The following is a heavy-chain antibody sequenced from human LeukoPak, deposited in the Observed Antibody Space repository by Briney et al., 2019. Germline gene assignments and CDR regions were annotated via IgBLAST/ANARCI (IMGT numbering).Heavy chain of an antibody. Sequence: SQTLSLTCAISGDSVSSNSVTWNWIRQSPSRGLEWLGRTYYRSTWYNDYAVSVRGRITVNPDTSKNQFSLHLNSVTPEDTAVYYCARGLTQYDCFDPWGQGILVTVSS. CDR2: TYYRSTWYN. J-gene: IGHJ5*02. V-gene: IGHV6-1*01. D-gene: IGHD2-2*01. CDR1: GDSVSSNSVT. CDR3: ARGLTQYDCFDP.